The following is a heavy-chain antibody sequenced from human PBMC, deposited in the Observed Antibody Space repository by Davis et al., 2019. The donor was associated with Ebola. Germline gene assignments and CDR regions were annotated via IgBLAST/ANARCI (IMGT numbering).Heavy chain of an antibody. CDR2: INIGGTRM. V-gene: IGHV3-48*03. CDR1: GFTFSDYE. D-gene: IGHD3-22*01. Sequence: GESLKISCTASGFTFSDYEMNWVRQAPGKGLEWISYINIGGTRMYYADSVEGRFTISRDDAKNSLFLQMNSLRAEDTAVYYCAKRGTRGGVVVSGMDVWGQGTTVTVSS. J-gene: IGHJ6*02. CDR3: AKRGTRGGVVVSGMDV.